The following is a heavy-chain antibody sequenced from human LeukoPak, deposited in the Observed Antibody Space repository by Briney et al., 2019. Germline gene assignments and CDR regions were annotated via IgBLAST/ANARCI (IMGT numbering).Heavy chain of an antibody. D-gene: IGHD2-15*01. CDR3: ARPYCSGGSCYSSIPGPDH. CDR1: GFTFSYYS. J-gene: IGHJ5*02. V-gene: IGHV3-48*01. CDR2: ISSSSSTI. Sequence: GGSLRLSCAASGFTFSYYSMNWVRQAPGKGLEWVSYISSSSSTIYYADSVKGRFTISRDNARNSLYLQINSLTAADTGGYYCARPYCSGGSCYSSIPGPDHWGRGTLVTVSS.